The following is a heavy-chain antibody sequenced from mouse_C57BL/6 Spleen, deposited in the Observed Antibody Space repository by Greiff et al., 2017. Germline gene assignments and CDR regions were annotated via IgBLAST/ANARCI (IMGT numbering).Heavy chain of an antibody. CDR3: ARGIGWIY. D-gene: IGHD2-14*01. V-gene: IGHV1-69*01. CDR1: GYTFTSYW. CDR2: IYPSDSYT. Sequence: QVQLQQPGAELVMPGASVKLSCKASGYTFTSYWMHWVKQRPGQGLEWIGEIYPSDSYTNYNQKFKGKSTLTVDKSSSTAYMQLSSLTSENSAVYYCARGIGWIYWGKGTTLTVSS. J-gene: IGHJ2*01.